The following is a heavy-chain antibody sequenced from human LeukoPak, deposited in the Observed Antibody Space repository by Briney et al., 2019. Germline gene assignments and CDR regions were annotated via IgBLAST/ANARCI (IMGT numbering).Heavy chain of an antibody. D-gene: IGHD6-6*01. Sequence: PSETLSLTCTVSGGSISSYYWSWIRQPPGKGLEWIGYIYYSGSTNYNPSLKSRVTISVDTSKNQFSLKLSSVTAADTAVYYCARTPVISSPDYYYYYMDVWGKGTTVTVSS. CDR2: IYYSGST. V-gene: IGHV4-59*01. J-gene: IGHJ6*03. CDR3: ARTPVISSPDYYYYYMDV. CDR1: GGSISSYY.